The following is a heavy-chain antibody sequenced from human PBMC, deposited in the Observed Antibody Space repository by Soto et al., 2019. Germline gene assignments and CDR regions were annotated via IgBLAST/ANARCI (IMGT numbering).Heavy chain of an antibody. CDR2: VKDGGHT. Sequence: QVQLQQWGAGLLKPSETLYLSCAVTGGSLSGYYWSWIRQPPGKGLEWIGEVKDGGHTNYSPSLRGRVTISSDTSNNQFSLRLNSVTVADTGVYYCARGLEGVVATHWDQGSLVTVSS. J-gene: IGHJ4*02. CDR1: GGSLSGYY. D-gene: IGHD5-12*01. CDR3: ARGLEGVVATH. V-gene: IGHV4-34*01.